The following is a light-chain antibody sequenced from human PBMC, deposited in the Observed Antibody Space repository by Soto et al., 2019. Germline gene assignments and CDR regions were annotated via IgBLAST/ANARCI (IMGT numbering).Light chain of an antibody. J-gene: IGKJ4*01. CDR2: LGS. V-gene: IGKV2-28*01. CDR1: QNLLHSNGYNY. CDR3: AQGLATPFT. Sequence: EIVLTQSPLSLPVTPGEPASISCRSSQNLLHSNGYNYLNWYLQKPGQSPRLLIYLGSNRASGVPDRFSGSGSGTDFTLTINRVEAEDVGLYFCAQGLATPFTFGGGTKVEIK.